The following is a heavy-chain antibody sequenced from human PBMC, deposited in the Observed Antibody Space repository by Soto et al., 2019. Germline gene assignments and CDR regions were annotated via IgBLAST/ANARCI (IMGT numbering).Heavy chain of an antibody. V-gene: IGHV4-39*01. Sequence: SETLSLTCTVSGGSISSSGYYWGWIRQSPGKGLEWIGTIFYSGTTYYNPSLESRITISQDTSNNQFSLKLTSVTAADTAVHYCARHYYDSSGYPAPYYHGMDVWGQGTTVTVSS. CDR2: IFYSGTT. J-gene: IGHJ6*02. CDR3: ARHYYDSSGYPAPYYHGMDV. D-gene: IGHD3-22*01. CDR1: GGSISSSGYY.